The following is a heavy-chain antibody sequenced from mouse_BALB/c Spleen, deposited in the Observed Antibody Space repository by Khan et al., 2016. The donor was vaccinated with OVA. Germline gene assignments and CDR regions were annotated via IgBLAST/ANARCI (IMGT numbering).Heavy chain of an antibody. D-gene: IGHD1-2*01. V-gene: IGHV14-3*02. CDR3: THSLLHYAMDY. Sequence: VQLQQSGAELVKPGASVRLSCTASGFNITNTYIHWVKQRPEQGLEWIGKIDPANGNTKYDSKFQGKATITADTSSNTAFMQLSSLTSEDTAVYCCTHSLLHYAMDYWGQGTSVTVSS. CDR2: IDPANGNT. CDR1: GFNITNTY. J-gene: IGHJ4*01.